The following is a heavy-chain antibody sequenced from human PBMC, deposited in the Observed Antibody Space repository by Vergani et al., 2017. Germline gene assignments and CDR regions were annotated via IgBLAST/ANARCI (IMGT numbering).Heavy chain of an antibody. V-gene: IGHV3-66*02. CDR1: GFTVSSNY. CDR2: IYSGGST. J-gene: IGHJ6*02. Sequence: EVQLVESGGGLVQPGGSLRLSCAASGFTVSSNYMSWVRQAPGKWLEWVSVIYSGGSTYYADSVKGRFTISRDNSKNTLYLQMNSLRAEDTAVYYCAREKRPITMIVDPPAGMDVWGQGTTVTVSS. D-gene: IGHD3-22*01. CDR3: AREKRPITMIVDPPAGMDV.